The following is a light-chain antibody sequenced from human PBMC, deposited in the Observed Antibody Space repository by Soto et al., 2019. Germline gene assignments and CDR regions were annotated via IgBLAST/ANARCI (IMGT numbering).Light chain of an antibody. CDR3: QQYNSSPWT. CDR2: DAS. J-gene: IGKJ1*01. CDR1: QGISSY. Sequence: DIQFTQSPSFLSSSVLERFTITCRASQGISSYLAWYQQKPGKAPKLLVYDASTLQSGVASRFSGSGSGTEFTLTISSLQPDDFATYYCQQYNSSPWTFGQGTKVDIK. V-gene: IGKV1-9*01.